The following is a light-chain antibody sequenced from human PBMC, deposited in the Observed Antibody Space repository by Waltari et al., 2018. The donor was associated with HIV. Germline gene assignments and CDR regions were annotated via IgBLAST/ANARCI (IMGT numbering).Light chain of an antibody. Sequence: SYVLPQPPSLSVAPGQTATTPCGNIGRKSWQWYRQKPGRAPLLVVLDDVDRSSGIPARFSGARSGERATLTIRGVEAGDEADYYCQVWDRSYKEAVFGGGT. V-gene: IGLV3-21*02. CDR2: DDV. J-gene: IGLJ2*01. CDR3: QVWDRSYKEAV. CDR1: NIGRKS.